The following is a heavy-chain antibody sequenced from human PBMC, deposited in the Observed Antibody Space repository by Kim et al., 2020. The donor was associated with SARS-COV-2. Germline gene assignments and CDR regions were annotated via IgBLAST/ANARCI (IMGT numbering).Heavy chain of an antibody. CDR3: ARSNKGGRGWFEP. CDR1: GLSISSDNW. J-gene: IGHJ5*02. D-gene: IGHD2-15*01. Sequence: SETLSLTCAVSGLSISSDNWWGWIRQPPGKGLEWIGYIYRSGGTFYNPSLKSRVIMSLDTSKNQFSLKLSSVTAVDTAIYYCARSNKGGRGWFEPWGQGT. CDR2: IYRSGGT. V-gene: IGHV4-28*01.